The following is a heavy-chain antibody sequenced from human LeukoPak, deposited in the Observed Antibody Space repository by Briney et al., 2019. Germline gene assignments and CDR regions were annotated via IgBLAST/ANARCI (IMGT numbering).Heavy chain of an antibody. CDR2: IYYSGST. D-gene: IGHD3-22*01. CDR3: ARLYYYDSSGLDY. J-gene: IGHJ4*02. CDR1: GGSISSGDYY. Sequence: SQTLSLTCTVSGGSISSGDYYWSWIRQPPGKGLEWIGYIYYSGSTYYNPSLKSRVTISVDTSKNQFFLKLSSVTAADTAVYYCARLYYYDSSGLDYWGQGTLVTVSS. V-gene: IGHV4-30-4*08.